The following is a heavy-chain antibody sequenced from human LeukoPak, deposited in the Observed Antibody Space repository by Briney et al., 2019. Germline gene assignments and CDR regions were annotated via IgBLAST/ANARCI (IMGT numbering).Heavy chain of an antibody. D-gene: IGHD5-18*01. CDR3: AIGYSYGPPYYFDY. CDR1: GFTFSTFA. CDR2: ISGSGGST. Sequence: GGSLRLSCAASGFTFSTFAMSWVRQAPGRGLEWVSAISGSGGSTYYADSVKGRFTISRDNSKNTLYLQMNSLRAEDTAVYYCAIGYSYGPPYYFDYWGQGTLVTVSS. J-gene: IGHJ4*02. V-gene: IGHV3-23*01.